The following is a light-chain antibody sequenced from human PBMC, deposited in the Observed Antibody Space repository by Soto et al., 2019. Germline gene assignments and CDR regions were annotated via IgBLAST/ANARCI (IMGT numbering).Light chain of an antibody. CDR3: QQYGSSPPIT. Sequence: EIVLTQSPGTLSLSPVERATLSCRATESVVSNYLAWYQLKPGQAPRLLIYDASTRATGTPARFSGSGSGTKFTLTISSLEPEDFAVYYCQQYGSSPPITFGQGTRLEIK. J-gene: IGKJ5*01. V-gene: IGKV3-20*01. CDR1: ESVVSNY. CDR2: DAS.